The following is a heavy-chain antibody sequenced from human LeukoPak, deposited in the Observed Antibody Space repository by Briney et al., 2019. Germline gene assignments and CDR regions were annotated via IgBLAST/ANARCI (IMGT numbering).Heavy chain of an antibody. Sequence: GGSLRLSCAASGFISTNYAMSWVRQGPGKGLEWVSSLCESGGSTYYADSVRGRFTISRDTSKNTLYLQMSSLRVEDTALYYCATAVRGDLYYYGLDVWGRGTTVTVSS. CDR2: LCESGGST. CDR1: GFISTNYA. D-gene: IGHD3-10*01. CDR3: ATAVRGDLYYYGLDV. J-gene: IGHJ6*02. V-gene: IGHV3-23*01.